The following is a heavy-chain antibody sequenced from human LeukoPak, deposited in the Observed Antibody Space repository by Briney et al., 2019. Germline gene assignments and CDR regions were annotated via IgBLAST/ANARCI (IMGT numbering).Heavy chain of an antibody. CDR2: IYPGDSDT. V-gene: IGHV5-51*01. J-gene: IGHJ4*02. Sequence: GGALRVSCKGSGYSFTRYWMGGVRQRPGKGGEWMGIIYPGDSDTRYSPSFHGQLTISPDKSISTAYLQWSSLKASDTAMYYCARQDVSSLTVDYWGQGTLVTVSS. CDR1: GYSFTRYW. CDR3: ARQDVSSLTVDY.